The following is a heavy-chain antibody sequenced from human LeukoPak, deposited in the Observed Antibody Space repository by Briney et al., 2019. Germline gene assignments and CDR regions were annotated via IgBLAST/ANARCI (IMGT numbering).Heavy chain of an antibody. V-gene: IGHV1-46*01. CDR3: ARGVAMATIRDDAFDI. CDR1: GYTFTSYY. D-gene: IGHD5-24*01. CDR2: INPSGGST. J-gene: IGHJ3*02. Sequence: GASVKVSCKASGYTFTSYYMHWVRQAPGQGLEWMGIINPSGGSTSYAQKFQGRVTMTRDTSTSTVYMELSSLRSEDTAVYYCARGVAMATIRDDAFDIWGQGTMVTVSS.